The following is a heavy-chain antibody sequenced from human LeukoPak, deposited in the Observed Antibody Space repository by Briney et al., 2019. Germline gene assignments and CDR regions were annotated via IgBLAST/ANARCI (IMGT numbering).Heavy chain of an antibody. Sequence: GGSLRLSCAASGFTFSSYGMHWVRQAPGKGREWVAVIWYDGSNKYYADSVKGRFTISRDNSKNTLYLQMNSLRAEDTAVYYCARDFYRRGYFDYWGQGTLVTVSS. D-gene: IGHD2/OR15-2a*01. CDR3: ARDFYRRGYFDY. J-gene: IGHJ4*02. CDR1: GFTFSSYG. CDR2: IWYDGSNK. V-gene: IGHV3-33*01.